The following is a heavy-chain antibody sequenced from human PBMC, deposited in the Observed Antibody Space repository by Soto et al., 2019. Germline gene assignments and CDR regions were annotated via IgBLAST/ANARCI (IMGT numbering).Heavy chain of an antibody. CDR1: GGSISSSSNY. D-gene: IGHD6-19*01. V-gene: IGHV4-39*01. CDR3: ASKNPYSSGWTDYYYYMDV. J-gene: IGHJ6*03. Sequence: QLQLQESGPGLVKPSETLSLTCTVSGGSISSSSNYWGWIRQPPGKGLEWIGSIYYSGSTYYNPSLKSRVTISVDTSKNQFSLKLSSVTAADTAVYYCASKNPYSSGWTDYYYYMDVWGKGTTVTVSS. CDR2: IYYSGST.